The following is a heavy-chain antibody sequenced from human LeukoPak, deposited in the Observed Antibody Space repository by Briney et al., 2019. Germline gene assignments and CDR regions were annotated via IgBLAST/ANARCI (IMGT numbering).Heavy chain of an antibody. CDR2: ISGSGGST. Sequence: GGSLRLSCAASGFTFSSYAMHWVRQAPGKGLEWVSAISGSGGSTYYADSVKGRFTISRDNSKNTLYLQMNSLRAEDTAVYYCAKDGDSSGYLYYYYGMDVWGQGTTVTVSS. D-gene: IGHD3-22*01. CDR3: AKDGDSSGYLYYYYGMDV. CDR1: GFTFSSYA. V-gene: IGHV3-23*01. J-gene: IGHJ6*02.